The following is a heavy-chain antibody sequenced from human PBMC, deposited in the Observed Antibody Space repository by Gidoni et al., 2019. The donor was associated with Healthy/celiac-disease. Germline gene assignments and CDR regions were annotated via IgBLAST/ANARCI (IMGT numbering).Heavy chain of an antibody. V-gene: IGHV3-66*04. Sequence: EVQPVASGGGLVQPGGSLRLSCAASGFPVSSNYMSWVRQAPGKGLGWVSVIYSGGSTYYADSVKGRFTISRDNSKNTLYLQMNSLRAEDTAVYYCASQYGDPGAFDIWGQGTMVTVSS. D-gene: IGHD4-17*01. CDR2: IYSGGST. CDR3: ASQYGDPGAFDI. J-gene: IGHJ3*02. CDR1: GFPVSSNY.